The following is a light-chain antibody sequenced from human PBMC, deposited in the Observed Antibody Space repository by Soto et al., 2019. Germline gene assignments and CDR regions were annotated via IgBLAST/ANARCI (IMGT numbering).Light chain of an antibody. J-gene: IGKJ1*01. CDR2: RAS. CDR3: QHTYSIPWT. Sequence: DIQMTQSPSSLSGSVGDRVTISCRASQNIVNYLHWYQRKPGTAPRLLISRASTVRSGVPPRFSGSGSWRDFTLTISSLRPEDIGTYFCQHTYSIPWTLGPGTRVEI. V-gene: IGKV1-39*01. CDR1: QNIVNY.